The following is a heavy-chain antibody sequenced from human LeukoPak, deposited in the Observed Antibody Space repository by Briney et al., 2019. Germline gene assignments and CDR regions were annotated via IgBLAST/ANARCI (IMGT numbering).Heavy chain of an antibody. J-gene: IGHJ5*02. Sequence: ASVTVSFKASGYTFTNYGITWVRQAPGQGLEWMGWISAYNGNTNYEQKFQGRVTMTTDTSTSTAYMELRSLRSDDTAVYYCARDKRSRSGYEAPNWFDPWGQGTLVTVSS. D-gene: IGHD3-22*01. CDR1: GYTFTNYG. V-gene: IGHV1-18*01. CDR3: ARDKRSRSGYEAPNWFDP. CDR2: ISAYNGNT.